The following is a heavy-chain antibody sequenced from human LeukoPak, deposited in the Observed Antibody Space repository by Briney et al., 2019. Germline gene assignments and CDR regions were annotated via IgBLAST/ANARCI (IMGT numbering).Heavy chain of an antibody. D-gene: IGHD3-9*01. CDR1: GFTFSSYG. Sequence: GGTLRLSCAASGFTFSSYGMSWVRQAPGKGLEWVSAISGSGGSTYYADSVKGRFTISRDNSKNTLYLQMNSPRAEDTAVYYCGKTGYFDRLILGLDYWGQGTLVTVSS. CDR3: GKTGYFDRLILGLDY. CDR2: ISGSGGST. J-gene: IGHJ4*02. V-gene: IGHV3-23*01.